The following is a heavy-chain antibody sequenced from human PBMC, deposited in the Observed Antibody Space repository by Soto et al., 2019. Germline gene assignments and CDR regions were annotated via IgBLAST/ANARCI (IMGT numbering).Heavy chain of an antibody. Sequence: EVQVVDSGGDLVQPGGSLRLSCVGSGFIFSDYFMDWVRQAPGKGLEWVARSRNKLYSYTTEYAASMKGRFTISRDDSQNSLYLQMNSLKTEDTAVYYCAVDIVGTGSYWGQGTLVTVSS. CDR2: SRNKLYSYTT. CDR3: AVDIVGTGSY. D-gene: IGHD5-12*01. V-gene: IGHV3-72*01. J-gene: IGHJ4*02. CDR1: GFIFSDYF.